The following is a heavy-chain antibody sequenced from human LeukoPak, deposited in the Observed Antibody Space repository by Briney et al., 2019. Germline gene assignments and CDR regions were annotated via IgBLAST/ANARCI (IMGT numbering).Heavy chain of an antibody. CDR3: ARRKSGWFDP. CDR1: GGSISSGVYY. V-gene: IGHV4-30-4*01. J-gene: IGHJ5*02. Sequence: SQTLSLTCTVSGGSISSGVYYWTWIRQPPGKGLEWIGYIYYSGTTYYNPSLKSRVTISVDTSKNQFSPKLDSVTAADTAVYYCARRKSGWFDPWGQGTLVTVSS. CDR2: IYYSGTT.